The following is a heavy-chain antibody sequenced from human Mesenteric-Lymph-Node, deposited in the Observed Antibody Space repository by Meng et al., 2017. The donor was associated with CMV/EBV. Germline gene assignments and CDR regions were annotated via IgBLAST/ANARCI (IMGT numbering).Heavy chain of an antibody. J-gene: IGHJ5*02. CDR3: AKGAAACGSTTCHRTWFDP. CDR2: ISAHSTNK. Sequence: GGSLRLSCIGSGFTFSNHILNWVRQAPGKGLEWVSSISAHSTNKYYADSVKGRFSISRDNSANSMYLQLSSLSAEDTAVYYCAKGAAACGSTTCHRTWFDPWGQGTRVTVSS. D-gene: IGHD2/OR15-2a*01. CDR1: GFTFSNHI. V-gene: IGHV3-21*01.